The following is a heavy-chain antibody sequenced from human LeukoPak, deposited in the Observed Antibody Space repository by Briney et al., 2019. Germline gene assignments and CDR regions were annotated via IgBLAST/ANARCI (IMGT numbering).Heavy chain of an antibody. J-gene: IGHJ4*02. CDR2: ISSSSSYI. CDR1: GFTFSSYS. V-gene: IGHV3-21*01. CDR3: ARAVGYSYGSDY. D-gene: IGHD5-18*01. Sequence: GGSLRLSCAASGFTFSSYSMNWVRQAPGKGLEWVSSISSSSSYIYYADSVKGRFTISRDNAKNSLYLQINSLRAEDTAVYYCARAVGYSYGSDYWGQGTLVTVSS.